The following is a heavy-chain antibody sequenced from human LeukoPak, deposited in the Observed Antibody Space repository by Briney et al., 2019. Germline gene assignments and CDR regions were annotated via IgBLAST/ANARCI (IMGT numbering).Heavy chain of an antibody. J-gene: IGHJ3*02. Sequence: GGSLRLSCTASGFTFSRYSMHWVRQAPGKGLEWVAVISYDGTNKYHADSVKGRFSISRDNSKNTQYLQMKGLGAEDTAVYYCARDSVWQLDLSPDDAFDIWGQGTMVTVSS. D-gene: IGHD1-7*01. CDR2: ISYDGTNK. V-gene: IGHV3-30*04. CDR3: ARDSVWQLDLSPDDAFDI. CDR1: GFTFSRYS.